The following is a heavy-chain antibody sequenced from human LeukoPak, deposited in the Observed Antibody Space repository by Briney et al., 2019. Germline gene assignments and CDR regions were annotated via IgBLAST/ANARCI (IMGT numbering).Heavy chain of an antibody. V-gene: IGHV1-46*01. CDR1: GYTFTKYY. CDR2: INPSGGTT. Sequence: ASVKVSCKASGYTFTKYYMHWLRQAPGQGLEWMGVINPSGGTTSYAQKFQGGVTMTRDTSTSTVYMELSSLRSEDTAVYYCARDGPDRTSNCSGCSCYSGPKRAFYFYGMDVWGQGTTVTVSS. J-gene: IGHJ6*02. CDR3: ARDGPDRTSNCSGCSCYSGPKRAFYFYGMDV. D-gene: IGHD2-15*01.